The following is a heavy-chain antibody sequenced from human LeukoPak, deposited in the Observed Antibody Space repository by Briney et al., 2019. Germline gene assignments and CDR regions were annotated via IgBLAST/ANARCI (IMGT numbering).Heavy chain of an antibody. Sequence: SETLSLTCAVYGGSFSGYYWSWIRQPPGKGLEWIGEINHSGSTNYNPSLKSRVTISVDTSKNQFSLELSSVTAADTAVYYCARATYYYDSSGYSPVDYWGQGTLVTVSS. CDR2: INHSGST. V-gene: IGHV4-34*01. CDR1: GGSFSGYY. J-gene: IGHJ4*02. CDR3: ARATYYYDSSGYSPVDY. D-gene: IGHD3-22*01.